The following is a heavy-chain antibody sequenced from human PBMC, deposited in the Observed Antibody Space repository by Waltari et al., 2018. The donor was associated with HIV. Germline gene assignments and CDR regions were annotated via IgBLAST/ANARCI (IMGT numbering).Heavy chain of an antibody. CDR2: IKPDGSET. D-gene: IGHD3-22*01. J-gene: IGHJ4*02. CDR3: AREYFYESSGYYYRSTFDY. V-gene: IGHV3-7*01. Sequence: EVQLVESGGGLVQPGESLRLSCAASGFTFRSHWMRSVRQAPGKGLEWVANIKPDGSETYYVDSVKGRFTISRDNAKTSLYLQMNSLRAEDTAVYFCAREYFYESSGYYYRSTFDYWGQGTLVTVSS. CDR1: GFTFRSHW.